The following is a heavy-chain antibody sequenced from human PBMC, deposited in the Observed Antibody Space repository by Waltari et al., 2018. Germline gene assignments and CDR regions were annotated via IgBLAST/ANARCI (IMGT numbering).Heavy chain of an antibody. Sequence: EVQLLESGGGLVQPGGSLRLSCAASGFTFSSYAMSWVRQAPGKGLEWVSVIYSGGSTYYADSVKGRFTISRDNSKNTLYLQMNSLRAEDTAVYYCAKVMTTVTYFDYWGQGTLVTVSS. D-gene: IGHD4-17*01. J-gene: IGHJ4*02. CDR2: IYSGGST. V-gene: IGHV3-23*03. CDR3: AKVMTTVTYFDY. CDR1: GFTFSSYA.